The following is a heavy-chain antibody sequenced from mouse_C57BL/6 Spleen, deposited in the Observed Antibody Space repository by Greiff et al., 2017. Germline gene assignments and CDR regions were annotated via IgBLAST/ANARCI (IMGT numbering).Heavy chain of an antibody. CDR1: GYSITSGYY. D-gene: IGHD1-2*01. V-gene: IGHV3-6*01. CDR3: ARFITGYFDV. CDR2: ISYDGSN. J-gene: IGHJ1*03. Sequence: VQLKESGPGLVKPSQSLSLTCSVTGYSITSGYYWNWIRQFPGNKLEWMGYISYDGSNNYNPSLKNRISITRDTSKNQFFLKLNSVTTEDTATYYCARFITGYFDVWGTGTTVTVSS.